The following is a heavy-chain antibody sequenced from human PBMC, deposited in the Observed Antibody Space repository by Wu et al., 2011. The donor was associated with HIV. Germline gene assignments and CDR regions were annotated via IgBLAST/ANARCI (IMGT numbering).Heavy chain of an antibody. Sequence: QVQLVQSGAEVKKPGASVKVSCKASGHIFTGYSIHWVRQAPGQGLEWMGWINPNSGNTGYAHKFKGRVTITRDISISTAYMELSSPRSEDTAVYYCARGAGWGQGTLVTVSS. V-gene: IGHV1-8*03. CDR2: INPNSGNT. CDR3: ARGAG. CDR1: GHIFTGYS. J-gene: IGHJ4*02.